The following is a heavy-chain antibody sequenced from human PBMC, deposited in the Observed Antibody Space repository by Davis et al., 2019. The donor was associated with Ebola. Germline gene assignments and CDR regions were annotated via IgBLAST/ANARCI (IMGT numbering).Heavy chain of an antibody. D-gene: IGHD1-1*01. CDR1: GYAFTSYG. Sequence: ASVKVSCKASGYAFTSYGISWVRQAPGQGLEWMGWINPHNGNTNYAQNVQGRVTMTTDTSTSTAYMEVGSLRSDDTAVYYCARAQFPTTSDHWGQGTLVTVSS. J-gene: IGHJ4*02. CDR3: ARAQFPTTSDH. CDR2: INPHNGNT. V-gene: IGHV1-18*04.